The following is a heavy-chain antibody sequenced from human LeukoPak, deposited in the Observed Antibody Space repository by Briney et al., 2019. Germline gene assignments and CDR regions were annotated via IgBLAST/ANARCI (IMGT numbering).Heavy chain of an antibody. Sequence: PSETLSLTCTVSGGSISSGSYYWSWIRQPAGKGLEWIGRIYTSGSTNYNPSLKSRVTISVDTSKNQFSLKLSSVTAADTAVYYCARGPYSGYALDWGQGTLVTVSS. CDR2: IYTSGST. CDR3: ARGPYSGYALD. CDR1: GGSISSGSYY. D-gene: IGHD5-12*01. J-gene: IGHJ4*02. V-gene: IGHV4-61*02.